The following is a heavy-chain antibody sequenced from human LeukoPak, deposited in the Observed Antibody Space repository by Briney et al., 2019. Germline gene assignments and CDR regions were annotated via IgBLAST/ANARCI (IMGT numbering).Heavy chain of an antibody. CDR1: GFTFSSYS. CDR2: ISSSSSYI. CDR3: ARETRAAFDP. D-gene: IGHD2-15*01. Sequence: PGGSLRLSCAASGFTFSSYSMNWVRQAPGKGLEWVSSISSSSSYIYYADSVKGRFTISRDNSKNTLYLQMNSLRAEDTAVYYCARETRAAFDPWGQGTLVTVSS. V-gene: IGHV3-21*01. J-gene: IGHJ5*02.